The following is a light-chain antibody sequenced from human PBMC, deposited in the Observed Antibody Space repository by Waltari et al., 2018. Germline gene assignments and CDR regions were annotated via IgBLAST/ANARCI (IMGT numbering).Light chain of an antibody. CDR2: DVR. J-gene: IGLJ3*02. CDR1: TYDIGYYDY. Sequence: QSALTQPASVSGSPGQSITISCTGTTYDIGYYDYVSWYQQLLVRAPRLIIYDVRERPAGVSDRFSGSKSGNTASLIISGLQADDEADYYCSSHTTRSTWVFGGGTKLTVL. V-gene: IGLV2-14*03. CDR3: SSHTTRSTWV.